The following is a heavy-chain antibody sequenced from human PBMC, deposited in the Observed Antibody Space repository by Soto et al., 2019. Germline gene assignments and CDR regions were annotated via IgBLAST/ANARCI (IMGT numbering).Heavy chain of an antibody. Sequence: GGSLRLSCAASGFTFSSYGMHWVRQAPGKGLEWVAVIWYDGSNKYYADSVKGRFTISRDNSKNTLYLQMNSLRAEDTAVYYCARGSDGDYGPDYRGQGTLVTVSS. J-gene: IGHJ4*02. V-gene: IGHV3-33*01. CDR1: GFTFSSYG. CDR2: IWYDGSNK. D-gene: IGHD4-17*01. CDR3: ARGSDGDYGPDY.